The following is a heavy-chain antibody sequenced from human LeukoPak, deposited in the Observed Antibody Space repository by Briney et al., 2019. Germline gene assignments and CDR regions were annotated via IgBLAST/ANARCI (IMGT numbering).Heavy chain of an antibody. J-gene: IGHJ4*02. D-gene: IGHD3-10*01. CDR3: ARDGSGSYQFDY. V-gene: IGHV4-34*01. CDR1: GGSFSGYY. Sequence: SETLSLTCAVYGGSFSGYYWSWIRQPPGKGLEWIGEINHSGSTNYNPSLKSRVTISVDTSKNQFSLKLSSVTAADTAMYYCARDGSGSYQFDYWGQGTLVTVSS. CDR2: INHSGST.